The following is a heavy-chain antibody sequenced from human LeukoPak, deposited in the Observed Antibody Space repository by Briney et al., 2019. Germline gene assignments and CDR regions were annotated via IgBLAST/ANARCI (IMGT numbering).Heavy chain of an antibody. CDR1: GGPFSGCF. CDR3: ARRYYYNLGSFPFDF. J-gene: IGHJ4*02. Sequence: SETLSLTCAISGGPFSGCFWSWIRQSSGKGLEWIGEIHNSGTTNYNPSLNSRVTISEDTSKNQFYLNLSSVTAADTAVYYCARRYYYNLGSFPFDFWGQGTLVTVSS. CDR2: IHNSGTT. D-gene: IGHD3-10*01. V-gene: IGHV4-34*01.